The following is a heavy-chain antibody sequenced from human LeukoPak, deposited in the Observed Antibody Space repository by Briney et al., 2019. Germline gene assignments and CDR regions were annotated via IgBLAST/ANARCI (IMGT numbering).Heavy chain of an antibody. CDR1: GFTFSSYA. J-gene: IGHJ4*02. CDR3: ARAPEGYTVVTIFDF. CDR2: IKQDGSEK. V-gene: IGHV3-7*03. Sequence: GGSLRLSCAASGFTFSSYAMSWVRQAPGKGLEWVANIKQDGSEKYYVDSVKGRFHLSRDNAQNSLFLQMNSLRAEDTAVYYCARAPEGYTVVTIFDFWGEGTLVTVPS. D-gene: IGHD4-23*01.